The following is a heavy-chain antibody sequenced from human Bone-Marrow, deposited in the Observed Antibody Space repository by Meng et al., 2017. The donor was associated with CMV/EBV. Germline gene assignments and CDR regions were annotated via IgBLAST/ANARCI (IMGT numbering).Heavy chain of an antibody. CDR2: IKQDGSEK. CDR3: ARGLGAPDY. V-gene: IGHV3-7*01. Sequence: GGSLRLSCAASGFTFSSYWMSWVRQAPGKGLEWVANIKQDGSEKNYVDSMQGRFTISRDNAKNSLYVEMNSLRVEDTGVYYCARGLGAPDYWGQGTLVTVSS. CDR1: GFTFSSYW. D-gene: IGHD1-26*01. J-gene: IGHJ4*02.